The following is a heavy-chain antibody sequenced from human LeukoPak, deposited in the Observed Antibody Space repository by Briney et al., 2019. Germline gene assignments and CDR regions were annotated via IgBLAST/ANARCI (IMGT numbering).Heavy chain of an antibody. Sequence: SETLSLTCAVYGGSFSGYYWSWIRQPPGKGLEWIGEINHSGSTNYNPSLKSRVTISIDTSKNQISLKLSSVTAADTAVYYCARDQSVWRFYFDNWGQGTLVTVSS. V-gene: IGHV4-34*01. CDR3: ARDQSVWRFYFDN. J-gene: IGHJ4*02. D-gene: IGHD5/OR15-5a*01. CDR2: INHSGST. CDR1: GGSFSGYY.